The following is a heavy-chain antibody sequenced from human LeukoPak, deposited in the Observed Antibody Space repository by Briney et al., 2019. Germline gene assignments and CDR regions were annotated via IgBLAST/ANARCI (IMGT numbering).Heavy chain of an antibody. V-gene: IGHV3-30*18. J-gene: IGHJ4*02. CDR2: ISYDGSNK. CDR1: GFTFSSYG. Sequence: PGRSLRLSCAASGFTFSSYGMHWVRQAPGKGLEWVAVISYDGSNKYYADSVKGRFTISRDNSKNTLYLQMNSLRAGDTAVYYCAKDYVVATSTHIVWGQGTLVTVSS. D-gene: IGHD5-12*01. CDR3: AKDYVVATSTHIV.